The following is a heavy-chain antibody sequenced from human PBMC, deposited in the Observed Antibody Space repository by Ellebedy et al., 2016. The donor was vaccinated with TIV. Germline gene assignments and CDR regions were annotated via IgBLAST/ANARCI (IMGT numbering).Heavy chain of an antibody. J-gene: IGHJ4*02. D-gene: IGHD3-22*01. CDR1: GFTFSNYG. Sequence: GGSLRLXXAASGFTFSNYGLHWLRQAPGKGLEWVAVTSYDGSYVYYADSVKGRFTISRDNSKNTLSLEMSSLRAEDTAVYYCARGGYSDINGYARCDYWGQGTLVTVSS. CDR2: TSYDGSYV. CDR3: ARGGYSDINGYARCDY. V-gene: IGHV3-30*03.